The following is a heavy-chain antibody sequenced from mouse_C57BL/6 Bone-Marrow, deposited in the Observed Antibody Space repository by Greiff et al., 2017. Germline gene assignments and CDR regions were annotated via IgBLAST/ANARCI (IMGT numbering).Heavy chain of an antibody. D-gene: IGHD1-1*01. J-gene: IGHJ1*03. CDR2: ISDGGNNN. CDR3: ARGTVVAHFDV. Sequence: EVKLMESGGGLVKPGGSLKLSCAASGFTFSSYAMSWVRQTPEKRLEWVATISDGGNNNASPDNVKGRVTISSANAKNNLYLEMSHLKSEDTAMYDFARGTVVAHFDVWGTGTTVTVSA. CDR1: GFTFSSYA. V-gene: IGHV5-4*03.